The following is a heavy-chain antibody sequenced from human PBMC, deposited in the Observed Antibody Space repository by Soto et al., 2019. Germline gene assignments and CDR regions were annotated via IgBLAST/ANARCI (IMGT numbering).Heavy chain of an antibody. J-gene: IGHJ4*02. Sequence: ASVNVSCKASGYTFTGYYMHWVRQAPGQGLELMGWINPNSGGTNYAQKFQGWVTMTRGXXXXXAXMXLXXXXSDXTAVYYCARATGIMVYLVDYWGQGTLVTVSS. D-gene: IGHD2-8*01. CDR3: ARATGIMVYLVDY. V-gene: IGHV1-2*04. CDR2: INPNSGGT. CDR1: GYTFTGYY.